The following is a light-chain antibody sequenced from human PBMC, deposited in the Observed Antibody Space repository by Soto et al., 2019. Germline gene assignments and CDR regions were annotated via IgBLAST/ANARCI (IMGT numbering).Light chain of an antibody. CDR1: STNFESNY. Sequence: QSVLTQPPSASGTPGQWVTISCSGTSTNFESNYVYWYQQLPGTTPRLLIYRNNQRPSGVPSRLSGSKSGTSAALAISALRYEDEAAYYCTVWDESRRGWLFGGGTKLTVL. J-gene: IGLJ2*01. CDR3: TVWDESRRGWL. V-gene: IGLV1-47*01. CDR2: RNN.